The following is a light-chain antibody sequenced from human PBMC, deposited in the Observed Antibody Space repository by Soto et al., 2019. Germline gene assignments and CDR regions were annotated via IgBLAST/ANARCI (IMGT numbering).Light chain of an antibody. CDR3: QQCDSTPYT. CDR1: QTISSS. CDR2: AAT. V-gene: IGKV1-39*01. J-gene: IGKJ2*01. Sequence: DIQMTQSPPSLSASVGDRVTITCRASQTISSSLNWYQHKPGQAPKVLIYAATSLQSGVPSRFSGSGSGTDFSLTISSLQPEDFATYYCQQCDSTPYTFGQGTKLEIK.